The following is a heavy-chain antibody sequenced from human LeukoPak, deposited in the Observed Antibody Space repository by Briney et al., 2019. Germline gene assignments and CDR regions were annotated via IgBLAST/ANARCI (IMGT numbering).Heavy chain of an antibody. CDR2: ISAYNGNT. D-gene: IGHD5-12*01. CDR3: ARDGSGYSGYDPDPPQVKEFDY. CDR1: GYTFTSYG. V-gene: IGHV1-18*01. J-gene: IGHJ4*02. Sequence: ASVKVSCKASGYTFTSYGISWVRQAPGQGLEWMGWISAYNGNTNYAQKLLGRVTMTTDTSTSTAYMELRSLRSDDTAVYYCARDGSGYSGYDPDPPQVKEFDYWGQGTLVTVSS.